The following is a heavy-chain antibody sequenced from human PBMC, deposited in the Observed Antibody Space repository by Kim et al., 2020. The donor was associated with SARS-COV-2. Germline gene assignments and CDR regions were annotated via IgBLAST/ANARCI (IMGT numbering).Heavy chain of an antibody. CDR2: YSSGGT. CDR3: ARGFDL. V-gene: IGHV4-4*09. Sequence: YSSGGTTSPPSLKSRITISVDPSKNQFSLKLSSVTAADTAVYYCARGFDLWGRGTLVTVSS. J-gene: IGHJ2*01.